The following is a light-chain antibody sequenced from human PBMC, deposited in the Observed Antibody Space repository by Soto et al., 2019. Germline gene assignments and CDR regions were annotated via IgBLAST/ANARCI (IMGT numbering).Light chain of an antibody. V-gene: IGLV1-44*01. CDR2: SDN. Sequence: QPVLTQPPSASGTPGQRVTISCSGSSSNIGTTTVIWYQQLPGAAPKLLIYSDNQRPSGVPDRFAGSKSGTSASLAISGLQSEDEADYYCAAWDVSLVVFGGGTKLTVL. J-gene: IGLJ2*01. CDR1: SSNIGTTT. CDR3: AAWDVSLVV.